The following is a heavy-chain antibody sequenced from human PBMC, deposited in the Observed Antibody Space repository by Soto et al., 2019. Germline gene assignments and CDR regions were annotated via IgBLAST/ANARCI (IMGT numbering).Heavy chain of an antibody. V-gene: IGHV1-46*03. CDR2: INPSGGST. J-gene: IGHJ4*02. Sequence: ASVKVSCKASGYTFTSYYMHWVRQAPGQGLEWMGIINPSGGSTSYAQKFQGRVTMTRDTSTSTVYMELSSLRSEDTAVYYFARVLYYYDSSGQDYYFDYWGQGTLVTVSP. CDR1: GYTFTSYY. CDR3: ARVLYYYDSSGQDYYFDY. D-gene: IGHD3-22*01.